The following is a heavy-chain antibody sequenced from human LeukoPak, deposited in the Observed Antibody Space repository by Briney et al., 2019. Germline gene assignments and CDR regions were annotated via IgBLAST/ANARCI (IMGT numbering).Heavy chain of an antibody. CDR1: GFTFSSYG. D-gene: IGHD2-2*01. CDR3: GKDASLNIVVVPAALDY. Sequence: GGSPRLSCAASGFTFSSYGMHWVRQAPGKGLEWVAVISYDGSNKYYADSVKGRFTISRDNSKNTLYLQMNSLRAEGTAVYYCGKDASLNIVVVPAALDYWGQGTLVTVSS. J-gene: IGHJ4*02. V-gene: IGHV3-30*18. CDR2: ISYDGSNK.